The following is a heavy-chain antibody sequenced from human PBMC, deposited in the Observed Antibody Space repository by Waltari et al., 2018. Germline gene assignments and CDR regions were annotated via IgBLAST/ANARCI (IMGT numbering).Heavy chain of an antibody. J-gene: IGHJ3*02. Sequence: EVQLVESGGGLVQPGGSLRLSCEASGFTFSTDWMDWVRQAPGKGLQWVANINQDGGEKYYLDSVKGRFTIARDNAKKSVYLEMNSLRAEDTAIYYCSKRLDIWGRGTMVVVSS. CDR2: INQDGGEK. V-gene: IGHV3-7*01. CDR3: SKRLDI. CDR1: GFTFSTDW.